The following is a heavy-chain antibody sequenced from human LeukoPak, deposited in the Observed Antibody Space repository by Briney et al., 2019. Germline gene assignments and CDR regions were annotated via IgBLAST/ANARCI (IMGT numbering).Heavy chain of an antibody. V-gene: IGHV4-34*01. Sequence: SETLSLTCAVSGGSFSGYYWSWIRQPPGKGLEWIGEINHSGSTNYNPSLKSRVTISVDTSKNQFSLKLSSVTAADTAVYYCARGYYYDRPYFDYWGQGTLVTVSP. CDR2: INHSGST. CDR3: ARGYYYDRPYFDY. D-gene: IGHD3-22*01. J-gene: IGHJ4*02. CDR1: GGSFSGYY.